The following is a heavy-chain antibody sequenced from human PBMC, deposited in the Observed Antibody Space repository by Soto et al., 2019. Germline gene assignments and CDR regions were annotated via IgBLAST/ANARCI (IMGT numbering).Heavy chain of an antibody. J-gene: IGHJ5*02. Sequence: ASVKVSCKASGYTFSDYYLHWVRQAPGQGLEWMGWINPKSGGTYYPQQFQGRVTMTRDTSITTAHMELSRLRSDDTAVYYCARGKSITGNSVRFDPRGQGTLVTVSS. V-gene: IGHV1-2*02. CDR3: ARGKSITGNSVRFDP. CDR1: GYTFSDYY. CDR2: INPKSGGT. D-gene: IGHD1-20*01.